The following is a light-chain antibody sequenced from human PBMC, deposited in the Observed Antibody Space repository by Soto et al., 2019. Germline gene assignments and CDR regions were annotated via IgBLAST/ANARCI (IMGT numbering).Light chain of an antibody. V-gene: IGKV1-5*01. Sequence: DIQMTQSPSTLSASVGDRVTITCRASQSISSWLAWYQQTPGKAPKLLIYDVSSLQSGVPSRFSGSGSGTEVTHTSSRRQPDDFATYYCQQYNSYSWTGGQGTKVDIK. CDR1: QSISSW. CDR3: QQYNSYSWT. CDR2: DVS. J-gene: IGKJ1*01.